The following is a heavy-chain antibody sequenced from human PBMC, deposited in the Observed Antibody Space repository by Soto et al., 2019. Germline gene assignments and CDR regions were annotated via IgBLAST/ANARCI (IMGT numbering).Heavy chain of an antibody. Sequence: PGGSLRLSCAASGFTFSSYAMSWVRQAPGKGLEWVSAISGSGGSTYYADSVKGRFTISRDNSKNTLYLQMNSLRAEDTAVYYCAKFYYYGSGSYSSYYYYGMDVWGQGTTVTSP. CDR1: GFTFSSYA. D-gene: IGHD3-10*01. J-gene: IGHJ6*02. CDR2: ISGSGGST. CDR3: AKFYYYGSGSYSSYYYYGMDV. V-gene: IGHV3-23*01.